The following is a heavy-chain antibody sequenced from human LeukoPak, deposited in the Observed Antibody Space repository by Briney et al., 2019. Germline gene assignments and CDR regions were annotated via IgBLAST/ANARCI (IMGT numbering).Heavy chain of an antibody. CDR2: INPNSGDT. V-gene: IGHV1-2*02. J-gene: IGHJ6*02. Sequence: ASVKVSCKASGYTFTGYYMHWVRQAPGQGLEWMGWINPNSGDTNYAQKFQGRVTMTRDTSISTAYMELSSLRSEDTAVYYCASSRGYYYYGMDVWGQGTTVTVSS. CDR1: GYTFTGYY. D-gene: IGHD1-26*01. CDR3: ASSRGYYYYGMDV.